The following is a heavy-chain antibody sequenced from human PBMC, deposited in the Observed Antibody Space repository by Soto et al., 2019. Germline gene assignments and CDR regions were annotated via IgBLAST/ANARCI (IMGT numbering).Heavy chain of an antibody. CDR1: GGSFSGYY. J-gene: IGHJ6*02. CDR3: AAADWGHNFYYGMDV. V-gene: IGHV4-34*01. Sequence: KPSETLSLTCAVYGGSFSGYYWSWIRQPPGKGLEWIGEINQSGSTNYKSSLKSRVTISVDTSKNQFSLKLSSVTAADTAVYYCAAADWGHNFYYGMDVWVQGTTVTVSS. D-gene: IGHD7-27*01. CDR2: INQSGST.